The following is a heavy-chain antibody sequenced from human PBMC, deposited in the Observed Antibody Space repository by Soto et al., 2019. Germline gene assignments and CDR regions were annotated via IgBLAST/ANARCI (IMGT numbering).Heavy chain of an antibody. CDR1: GFTFSNAW. D-gene: IGHD6-25*01. CDR2: IKSKTDGGTT. J-gene: IGHJ6*03. Sequence: PGGSLRLSCAASGFTFSNAWTSWVRQAPGKGLEWVGRIKSKTDGGTTDYAAPVKGRFTISRDDSKNTLYLQMNSLKTEDTAVYYCTTDNLSSGTEYYYYYYYMDVWGKGTTVTVSS. CDR3: TTDNLSSGTEYYYYYYYMDV. V-gene: IGHV3-15*01.